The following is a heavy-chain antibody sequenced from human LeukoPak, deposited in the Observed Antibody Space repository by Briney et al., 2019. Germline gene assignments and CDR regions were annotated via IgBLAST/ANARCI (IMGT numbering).Heavy chain of an antibody. CDR1: GFTFRSYG. J-gene: IGHJ6*02. Sequence: GGSLRLSCAASGFTFRSYGMHWVRQAPGKGLEWVAVISYDGSNKYYADSVKGRFTISRDNSKNTLYLQMNSQRAEDTAVYYCAKDKYYYGSGSFYNGMDVWGQGTTVTVSS. V-gene: IGHV3-30*18. CDR3: AKDKYYYGSGSFYNGMDV. D-gene: IGHD3-10*01. CDR2: ISYDGSNK.